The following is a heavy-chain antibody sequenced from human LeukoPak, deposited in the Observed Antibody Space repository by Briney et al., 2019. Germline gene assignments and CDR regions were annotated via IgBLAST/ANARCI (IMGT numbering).Heavy chain of an antibody. CDR3: ARGSLAIFDWLDS. D-gene: IGHD3-3*02. Sequence: ASVKVSCKASGYTFSVYYIHWLRQAPGQGLEWMGWIIPKNGDTNYAQKFRDRVTMTRDTSISTAYMDLHRLRSDDTALYYCARGSLAIFDWLDSWGQGTLVTVSS. J-gene: IGHJ5*01. CDR2: IIPKNGDT. CDR1: GYTFSVYY. V-gene: IGHV1-2*02.